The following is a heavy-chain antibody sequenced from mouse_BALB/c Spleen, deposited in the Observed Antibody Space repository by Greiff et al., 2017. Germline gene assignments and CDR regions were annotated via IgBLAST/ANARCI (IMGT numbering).Heavy chain of an antibody. CDR3: ARDYYGSTYYFDD. D-gene: IGHD1-1*01. CDR2: ISSGSSTI. Sequence: EVKLVESGGGLVQPGGSRKLSCAASGFTFSSFGMHWVRQAPEKGLEWVAYISSGSSTIYYADTVKGRFTISRDNPKNTLFLQMTSLRSEDTAMYYCARDYYGSTYYFDDWGQGTTLTVSS. CDR1: GFTFSSFG. J-gene: IGHJ2*01. V-gene: IGHV5-17*02.